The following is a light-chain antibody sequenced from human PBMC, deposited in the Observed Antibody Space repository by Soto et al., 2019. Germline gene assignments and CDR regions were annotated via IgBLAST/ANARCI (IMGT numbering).Light chain of an antibody. CDR3: QQYRT. CDR1: QSISSW. V-gene: IGKV1-5*01. CDR2: DAS. J-gene: IGKJ1*01. Sequence: EIQMTQSPSTLSASVGDRFTITCRASQSISSWLAWYQQKPGKAPKLLIYDASSLESGVPSRFSGSGSGTEFTLTISSLQPDDFATYYCQQYRTVGQGTKVEIK.